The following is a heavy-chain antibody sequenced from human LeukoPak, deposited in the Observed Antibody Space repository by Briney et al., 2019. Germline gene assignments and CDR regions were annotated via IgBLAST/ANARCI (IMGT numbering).Heavy chain of an antibody. J-gene: IGHJ4*02. CDR1: GGSFSGYY. CDR2: IYYSGST. V-gene: IGHV4-31*11. D-gene: IGHD3-10*01. Sequence: TSETLSLTCAVYGGSFSGYYWSWIRQHPGKGLEWIGYIYYSGSTYYNPSLKSRVTISVDTSKNQFSLKLSSVTAADTAVYYCARAEPSWRGPAGLDYWGQGTLVTVSS. CDR3: ARAEPSWRGPAGLDY.